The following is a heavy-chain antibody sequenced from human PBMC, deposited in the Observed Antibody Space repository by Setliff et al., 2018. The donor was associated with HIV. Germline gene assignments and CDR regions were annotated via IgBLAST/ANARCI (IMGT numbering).Heavy chain of an antibody. J-gene: IGHJ5*02. CDR1: GFTFSSYT. V-gene: IGHV3-48*04. Sequence: GGSLRFSCAASGFTFSSYTMNWVRQAPGKGLEWISYISSSGSSIYLANSVKGRFIISRDNAKNALYLQMNSLRAEDTAVYYCARDWGEHYDSSGFSSWGQGTLVTVSS. CDR3: ARDWGEHYDSSGFSS. CDR2: ISSSGSSI. D-gene: IGHD3-22*01.